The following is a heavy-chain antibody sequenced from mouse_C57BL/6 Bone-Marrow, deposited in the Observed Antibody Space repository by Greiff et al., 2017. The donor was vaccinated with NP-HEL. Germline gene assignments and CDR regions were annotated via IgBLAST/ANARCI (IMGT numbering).Heavy chain of an antibody. Sequence: VQLQQSGAELARPGASVKLSCKASGYTFTSYGISWVKQRTGQGLEWIGEIYPRSGNTYYNEKFKGKATLTADKSSSTAYMELRSLTSEDSAVYFCARPPYYYGSRRYFDYWGQGTTLTVSS. CDR1: GYTFTSYG. CDR3: ARPPYYYGSRRYFDY. J-gene: IGHJ2*01. D-gene: IGHD1-1*01. V-gene: IGHV1-81*01. CDR2: IYPRSGNT.